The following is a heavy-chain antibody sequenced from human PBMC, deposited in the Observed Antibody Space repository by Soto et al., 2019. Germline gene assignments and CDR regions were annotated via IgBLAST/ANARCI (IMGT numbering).Heavy chain of an antibody. J-gene: IGHJ4*02. D-gene: IGHD3-3*01. V-gene: IGHV1-18*01. CDR1: GYSFASYG. CDR2: ISAYNGNT. Sequence: ASVKVSCKASGYSFASYGISWVRQAPGQGLEWMGWISAYNGNTNYAQKLQGRVTMTTDTSTSTAYMELSSLRSDDTAVYYCARDSGYDFWSGYYYFDYWGQGTLVTVSS. CDR3: ARDSGYDFWSGYYYFDY.